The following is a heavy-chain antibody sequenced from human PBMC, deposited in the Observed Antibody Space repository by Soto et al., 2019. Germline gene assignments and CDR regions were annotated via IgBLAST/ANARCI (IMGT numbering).Heavy chain of an antibody. V-gene: IGHV3-23*01. CDR2: ISGSGGST. D-gene: IGHD3-3*01. CDR1: GFTFSSYA. J-gene: IGHJ4*02. Sequence: EVQLLESGGGLVQQGGSLRLSCAASGFTFSSYAMSWVRQAPGKGLEWVSAISGSGGSTYYADSVKGRFTISRDNSKNTLYLQMNSLRAEDTAVYYCAKTNYEFWSGYSLAEKAWGQGTLVTVSS. CDR3: AKTNYEFWSGYSLAEKA.